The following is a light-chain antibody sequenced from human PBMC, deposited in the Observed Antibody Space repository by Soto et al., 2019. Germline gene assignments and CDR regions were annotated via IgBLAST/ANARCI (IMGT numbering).Light chain of an antibody. CDR3: QQYNNRPPYT. Sequence: EIVLTQSPATLSVSPGNRATLSCRASQSVNSDLAWYQQKPGQAPRLLIFGASTRATGTPTRFSGSGSGTEFTLTISSLQSEDFAVYYCQQYNNRPPYTFGQGTKVDIK. CDR2: GAS. V-gene: IGKV3-15*01. CDR1: QSVNSD. J-gene: IGKJ2*01.